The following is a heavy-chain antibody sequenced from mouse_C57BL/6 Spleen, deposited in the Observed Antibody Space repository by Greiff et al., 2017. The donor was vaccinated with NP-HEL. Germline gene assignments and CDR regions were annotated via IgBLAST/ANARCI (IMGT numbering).Heavy chain of an antibody. CDR2: INPSNGGT. J-gene: IGHJ4*01. CDR1: GYTFTSYW. Sequence: QVQLQQPGTELVKPGASVKLSCKASGYTFTSYWMHWVKQRPGQGLEWIGNINPSNGGTNYNEKFKSKATLTVDKSSSTAYMLLSSLTSDDSAVYYCARSGGGLYYARGCWGQGASVTFST. CDR3: ARSGGGLYYARGC. V-gene: IGHV1-53*01. D-gene: IGHD1-1*02.